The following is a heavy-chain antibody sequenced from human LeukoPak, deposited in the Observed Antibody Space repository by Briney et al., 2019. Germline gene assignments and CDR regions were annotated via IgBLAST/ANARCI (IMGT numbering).Heavy chain of an antibody. V-gene: IGHV3-53*01. D-gene: IGHD2-2*01. CDR2: IYRGGST. J-gene: IGHJ4*02. Sequence: GGSLRLSCAASGFTVSSNYMSWVRQAPGKGLEWVSVIYRGGSTYYADSVKGRFTISRDNSKNTVFLQMSSLRVEDTAVYYCANLGSSELRVPASQGNWGQETLVTVSS. CDR3: ANLGSSELRVPASQGN. CDR1: GFTVSSNY.